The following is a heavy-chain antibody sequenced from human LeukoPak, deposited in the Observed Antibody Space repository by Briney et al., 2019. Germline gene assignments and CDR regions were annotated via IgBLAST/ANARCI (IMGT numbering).Heavy chain of an antibody. V-gene: IGHV3-30*18. CDR1: GFTFSSYG. CDR3: AKLAARHGGFDY. Sequence: GGSLRLSCAASGFTFSSYGMHWVRQAPGKGLEWVAVISYDGSNKYYADSVKGRFTISRDNSKNTLYLQMNSLRAEDTAVYYCAKLAARHGGFDYWGQGTLVTVSS. J-gene: IGHJ4*02. CDR2: ISYDGSNK. D-gene: IGHD3-16*01.